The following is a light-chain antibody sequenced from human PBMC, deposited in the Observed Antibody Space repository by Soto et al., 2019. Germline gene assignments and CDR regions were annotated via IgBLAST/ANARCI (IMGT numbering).Light chain of an antibody. V-gene: IGKV3-20*01. CDR3: HQYSRSPLS. J-gene: IGKJ4*01. Sequence: EIVLTQSPGTLSLSPGQRATLSCRASQSVTSTYLAWYQQKPGQAPKLLIYGASSRATGIPDRFSGSGSGTDCTLIISRLEPADFAVYYCHQYSRSPLSFGGGTRVEL. CDR2: GAS. CDR1: QSVTSTY.